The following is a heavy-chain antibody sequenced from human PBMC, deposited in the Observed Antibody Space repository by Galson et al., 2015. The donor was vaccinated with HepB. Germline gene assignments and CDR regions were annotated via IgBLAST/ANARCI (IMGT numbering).Heavy chain of an antibody. CDR1: GFTFSDHY. Sequence: SLRLSCAASGFTFSDHYMDWVRQAPGKGLEWVGRDRNNAYSYIAEYAASVKGRFTISRADSTNSLFLHMSSLNPDDTAVYYCAREPSAVAYWYFDLWGRGALVTVSS. CDR3: AREPSAVAYWYFDL. V-gene: IGHV3-72*01. CDR2: DRNNAYSYIA. J-gene: IGHJ2*01. D-gene: IGHD6-19*01.